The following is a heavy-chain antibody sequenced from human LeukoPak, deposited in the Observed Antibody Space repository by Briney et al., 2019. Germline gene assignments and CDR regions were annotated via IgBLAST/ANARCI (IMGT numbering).Heavy chain of an antibody. CDR3: ARDLVGGICSVGF. J-gene: IGHJ4*02. CDR1: GSTFTGYY. CDR2: ITPNSGDT. V-gene: IGHV1-2*06. D-gene: IGHD3-16*01. Sequence: ASVKASCKTSGSTFTGYYVHWVRQAPGQGLEWMGRITPNSGDTIYAQKFQGRATMTSDTSISAAYMELYSLTSYDTAIYYCARDLVGGICSVGFWGQGTLVTVSS.